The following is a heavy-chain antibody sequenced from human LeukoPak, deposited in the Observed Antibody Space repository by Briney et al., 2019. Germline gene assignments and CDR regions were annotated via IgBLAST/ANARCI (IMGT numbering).Heavy chain of an antibody. D-gene: IGHD6-13*01. V-gene: IGHV3-30*18. J-gene: IGHJ4*02. CDR3: AKGYSSSWYGYFDY. CDR1: GLRFGDYY. CDR2: ISYDGSNK. Sequence: GGSLRLSCAASGLRFGDYYVSWIRQAPGKGLEWVAVISYDGSNKYYADSVKGRFTISRDNSKNTLYLQMNSLRAEDTAVYYCAKGYSSSWYGYFDYWGQGTLVTVSS.